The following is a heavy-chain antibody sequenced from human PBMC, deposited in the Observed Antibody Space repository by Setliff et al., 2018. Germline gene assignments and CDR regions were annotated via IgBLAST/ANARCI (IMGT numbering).Heavy chain of an antibody. J-gene: IGHJ5*02. CDR3: ARVPTTVTTYLWFDP. D-gene: IGHD4-17*01. V-gene: IGHV4-59*01. Sequence: SETLSLTCTVSGGSISSYYWSWIRQPPGKGLEWIGYIYYSGSTNYNPSLKSRVTISVDTSKNQFSLKLSSVTAADTAVYYCARVPTTVTTYLWFDPWGQGTLVTVSS. CDR2: IYYSGST. CDR1: GGSISSYY.